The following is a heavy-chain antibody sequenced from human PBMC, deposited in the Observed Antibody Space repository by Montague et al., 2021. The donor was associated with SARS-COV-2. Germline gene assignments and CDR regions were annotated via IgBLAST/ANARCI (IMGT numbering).Heavy chain of an antibody. CDR2: ISSSSSNI. Sequence: SLRLSCAASGFTFSSYSMHWVRRAPGKGLEWVSYISSSSSNIYYADSVKGRFTISRDNAKNSLYLQMNSLRAEDTAVYYCARDLRWGYYDILTGYYRPLDYWGQGTLVTVSS. CDR1: GFTFSSYS. CDR3: ARDLRWGYYDILTGYYRPLDY. V-gene: IGHV3-48*04. J-gene: IGHJ4*02. D-gene: IGHD3-9*01.